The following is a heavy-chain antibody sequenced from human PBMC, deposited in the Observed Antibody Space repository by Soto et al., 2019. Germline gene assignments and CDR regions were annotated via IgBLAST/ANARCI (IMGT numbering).Heavy chain of an antibody. CDR3: ARGLAAAGTASYYYYMDV. V-gene: IGHV1-24*01. Sequence: ASVKVSCKVSGYTLTELSMHWVRQAPGKGLEWMGGFDPEDGETIYAQKFQGRVTMTEDTSTDTAYMELSSLRSEDTAVYYCARGLAAAGTASYYYYMDVWGKGNTVTVSS. J-gene: IGHJ6*03. CDR2: FDPEDGET. D-gene: IGHD6-13*01. CDR1: GYTLTELS.